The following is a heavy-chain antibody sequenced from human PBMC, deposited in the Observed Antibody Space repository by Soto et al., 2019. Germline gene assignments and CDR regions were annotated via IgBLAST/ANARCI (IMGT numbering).Heavy chain of an antibody. V-gene: IGHV4-59*01. Sequence: QVQLQESGPGLVKPSETLSLTCAVSGGSINNFYWSWIRQPPGKPLEWIGYIYFRGTTYYHPSLESRVTISLDASKNQCSLNLSSMTAADTAVYYCARSSGYATPLDQWGQGTLVTVSS. D-gene: IGHD3-22*01. CDR3: ARSSGYATPLDQ. J-gene: IGHJ4*02. CDR1: GGSINNFY. CDR2: IYFRGTT.